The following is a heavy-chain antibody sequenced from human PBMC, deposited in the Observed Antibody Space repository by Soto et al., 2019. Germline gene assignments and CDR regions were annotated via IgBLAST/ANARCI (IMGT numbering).Heavy chain of an antibody. CDR1: GFTFSSYG. D-gene: IGHD4-4*01. J-gene: IGHJ6*02. CDR2: ISYDGSNK. CDR3: AKPPVTERGYGMYV. Sequence: QVQLVESGGGVVQPGRSLRLSCAASGFTFSSYGMHWVRQAPGTGLEWVAVISYDGSNKYYADSVKGRFTISRDNSKNTLYLQMNSLRAEDTAVYYCAKPPVTERGYGMYVWGQGTTVTVSS. V-gene: IGHV3-30*18.